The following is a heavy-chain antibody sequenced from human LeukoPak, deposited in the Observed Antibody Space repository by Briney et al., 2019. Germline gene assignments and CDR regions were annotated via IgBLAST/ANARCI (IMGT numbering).Heavy chain of an antibody. CDR3: ARADWNLYFDY. J-gene: IGHJ4*02. CDR1: GFTFSSSA. CDR2: INWNGGST. Sequence: PGGSLRLSCAASGFTFSSSAMSWVRQAPGKGLEWVSGINWNGGSTGYADSVKGRFTISRDNAKNSLYLQMNSLRAEDTALYYCARADWNLYFDYWGQGTVVTVSS. V-gene: IGHV3-20*04. D-gene: IGHD1-1*01.